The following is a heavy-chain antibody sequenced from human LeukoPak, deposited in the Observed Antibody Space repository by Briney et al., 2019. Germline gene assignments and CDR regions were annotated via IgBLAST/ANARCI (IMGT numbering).Heavy chain of an antibody. J-gene: IGHJ4*02. CDR2: IASDGSST. CDR1: GFIFSSYW. Sequence: PGGSLRLSCAASGFIFSSYWMNWVRQAPGKGLVWASRIASDGSSTTYADSVKGRFSISRDNAKNTLYLQMNSLRVEDTAVYYCARGRPHGNDYWGQGTLVTVSS. CDR3: ARGRPHGNDY. D-gene: IGHD4-23*01. V-gene: IGHV3-74*01.